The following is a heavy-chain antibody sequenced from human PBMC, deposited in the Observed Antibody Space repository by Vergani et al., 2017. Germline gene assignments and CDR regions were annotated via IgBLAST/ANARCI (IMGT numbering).Heavy chain of an antibody. CDR3: ASSSWYVLDY. Sequence: QVQLVQSGAEVKKPGASVKVSCKASGYTFTSYAMHWVRQAPGQRLEWMGWINAGNGITKYSQKFQGRVTITRDTSASTAYMELSSLRSEDTAVYYCASSSWYVLDYWGQGTLVTVSS. J-gene: IGHJ4*02. D-gene: IGHD6-13*01. CDR2: INAGNGIT. V-gene: IGHV1-3*01. CDR1: GYTFTSYA.